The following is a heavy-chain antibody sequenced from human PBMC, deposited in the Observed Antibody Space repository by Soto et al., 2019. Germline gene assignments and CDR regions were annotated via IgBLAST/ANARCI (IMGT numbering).Heavy chain of an antibody. CDR1: GGSISSSSYY. J-gene: IGHJ5*02. Sequence: SETLSLTCTVSGGSISSSSYYWGWIRQPPGKGLEWIGSIYYSGSTYYNPSLKSRVTISVDTSKNQFSLKLSSVTAADTAVYYCARRDYAFSSGYYFYWFDPWGQGTLVTVSS. CDR2: IYYSGST. V-gene: IGHV4-39*01. D-gene: IGHD3-3*01. CDR3: ARRDYAFSSGYYFYWFDP.